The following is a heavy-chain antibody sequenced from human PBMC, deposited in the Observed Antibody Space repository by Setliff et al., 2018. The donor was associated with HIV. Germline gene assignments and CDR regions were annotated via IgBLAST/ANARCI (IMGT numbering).Heavy chain of an antibody. CDR1: GYIFTGYY. CDR2: INPKSGGT. CDR3: ARLPFITIFGVLNGDDGFDI. J-gene: IGHJ3*02. D-gene: IGHD3-3*01. Sequence: ASVKVSCKASGYIFTGYYMHWVRQAPGQGPGWLGRINPKSGGTRYAQKFQGRVSMTRDTAISTAYMELSRLRSDDSAVYYCARLPFITIFGVLNGDDGFDIWGQGTMGTVS. V-gene: IGHV1-2*06.